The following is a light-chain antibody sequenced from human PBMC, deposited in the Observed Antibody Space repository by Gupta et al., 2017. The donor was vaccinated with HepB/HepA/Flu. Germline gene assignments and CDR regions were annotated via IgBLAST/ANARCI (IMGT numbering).Light chain of an antibody. CDR2: SGS. V-gene: IGKV1-5*03. CDR3: QKYQGYPT. Sequence: DIQMTQSPSTLSANFGDTVTITCRASESISGWLASVDVSWFAWYQQKAGKDPKLLIYSGSTLGSAVRSRCSGSRSGTDFILTISGVQPDDFASYYCQKYQGYPTFGGGTRVEI. J-gene: IGKJ4*01. CDR1: ESISGW.